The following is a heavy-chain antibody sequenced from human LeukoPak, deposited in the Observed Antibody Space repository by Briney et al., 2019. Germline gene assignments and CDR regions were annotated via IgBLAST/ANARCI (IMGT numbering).Heavy chain of an antibody. Sequence: GGSLRLSCAASGFTFSDSYMTWVRQAPGKGVEWVAYISGSGHDINYSDSVKGRFTISRDNAKNSLYLQMNSLRAEDTAVYYCARGWGSKGRDFDLWGRGTLVTVSS. CDR2: ISGSGHDI. CDR1: GFTFSDSY. J-gene: IGHJ2*01. V-gene: IGHV3-11*06. D-gene: IGHD7-27*01. CDR3: ARGWGSKGRDFDL.